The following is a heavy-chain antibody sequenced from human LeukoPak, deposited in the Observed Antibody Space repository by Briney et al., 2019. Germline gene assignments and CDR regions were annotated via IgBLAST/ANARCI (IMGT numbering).Heavy chain of an antibody. V-gene: IGHV4-59*08. CDR2: IYHSGST. CDR1: GGSINSDY. CDR3: ARRNDFDI. Sequence: SETLSLTCTVSGGSINSDYWSWIRQPPGKGLEWIGYIYHSGSTNYNPSLKSRVIISLDTSKNQFSLKLASVTAADTAIYYCARRNDFDIWGQGTMVTVSS. J-gene: IGHJ3*02.